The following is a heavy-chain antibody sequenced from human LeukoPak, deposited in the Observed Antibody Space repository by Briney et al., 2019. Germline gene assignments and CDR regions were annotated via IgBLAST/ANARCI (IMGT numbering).Heavy chain of an antibody. Sequence: GGSLRLSCVASGFTFSDYYMSWIRQAPGKGLEWVSYISSSGGTIYYADSVKGRFTISRDNAKNSLYLQMNSLRAEDTAVYYCARRRERQQLVYWGQGTLVTVSS. CDR2: ISSSGGTI. V-gene: IGHV3-11*01. J-gene: IGHJ4*02. D-gene: IGHD6-13*01. CDR1: GFTFSDYY. CDR3: ARRRERQQLVY.